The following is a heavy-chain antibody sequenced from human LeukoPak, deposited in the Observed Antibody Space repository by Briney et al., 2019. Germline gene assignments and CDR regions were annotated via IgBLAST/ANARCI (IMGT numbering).Heavy chain of an antibody. CDR2: INQDASEI. Sequence: GGSLRLSCAASGFTFSTYWMNWYRQAPGKGLEWVGNINQDASEINYVDSVRGRFTISRDNAKNSLYLQMNSLRAEDTAVYYCARGYSSGWYPTYYFDYWGQGTLVTVSS. CDR3: ARGYSSGWYPTYYFDY. D-gene: IGHD6-19*01. J-gene: IGHJ4*02. V-gene: IGHV3-7*01. CDR1: GFTFSTYW.